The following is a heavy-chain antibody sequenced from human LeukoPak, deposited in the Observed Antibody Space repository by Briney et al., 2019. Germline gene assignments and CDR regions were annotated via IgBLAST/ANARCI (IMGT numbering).Heavy chain of an antibody. CDR2: ISTSGSTI. D-gene: IGHD3-10*01. CDR3: AKVPDYYGSGRYH. V-gene: IGHV3-48*03. J-gene: IGHJ4*02. CDR1: GFTFSSYD. Sequence: GGSLRLSCAGSGFTFSSYDMNWLRQAPGKGLEWVSYISTSGSTIYYADSVKGRFTISRDNAKNSLYLQMNSLRAEDTAVYYCAKVPDYYGSGRYHWGQGTLVTVSS.